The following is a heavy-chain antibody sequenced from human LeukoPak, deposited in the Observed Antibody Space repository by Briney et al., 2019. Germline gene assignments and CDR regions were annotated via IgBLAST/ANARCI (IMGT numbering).Heavy chain of an antibody. CDR1: GFTFSSYA. Sequence: GGSLRLSCAASGFTFSSYAMSWVRQAPGKGLEWVSAISGSGGSTSYAQKFQGRVTMTRDTSTSTVYMELSSLRSEDTAVYYCARVMGLVVVLDYWGQGTLVTVSS. J-gene: IGHJ4*02. V-gene: IGHV3-23*01. CDR3: ARVMGLVVVLDY. CDR2: ISGSGGST. D-gene: IGHD3-22*01.